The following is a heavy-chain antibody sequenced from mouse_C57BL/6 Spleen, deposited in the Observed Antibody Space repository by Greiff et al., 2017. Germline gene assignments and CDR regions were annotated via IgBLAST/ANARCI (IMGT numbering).Heavy chain of an antibody. CDR1: GYAFSSYW. J-gene: IGHJ3*01. Sequence: QVQLQQSGAELVKPGASVKISCKASGYAFSSYWMNWVQQRPGKGLEWIGQIYPGDGDTNYNGKLKGKATLTADKSSSTAYMQLSSLTSEDSAVYFCARWGDYGSPAWFAYWGQGTLVTVSA. D-gene: IGHD1-1*01. V-gene: IGHV1-80*01. CDR2: IYPGDGDT. CDR3: ARWGDYGSPAWFAY.